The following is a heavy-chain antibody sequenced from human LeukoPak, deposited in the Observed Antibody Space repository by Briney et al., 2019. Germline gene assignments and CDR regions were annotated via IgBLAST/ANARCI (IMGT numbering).Heavy chain of an antibody. J-gene: IGHJ3*02. CDR3: AKDLLGELRGAFDI. Sequence: GGSLRLSCAASGFTFSSYWMHWVRQAPGKGLVWVSRINSDVSTTTYADSVKGRFTISRDNAKNTLYLQMNSLRAEDTAVYYCAKDLLGELRGAFDIWGQGTMVTVSS. CDR2: INSDVSTT. V-gene: IGHV3-74*01. CDR1: GFTFSSYW. D-gene: IGHD1-26*01.